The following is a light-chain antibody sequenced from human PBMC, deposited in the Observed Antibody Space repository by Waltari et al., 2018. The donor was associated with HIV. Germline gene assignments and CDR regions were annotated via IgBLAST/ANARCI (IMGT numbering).Light chain of an antibody. CDR2: DNK. J-gene: IGLJ2*01. Sequence: QSVLTQPPSVSATPGQKVTISCSGSSSNIGYNYVFWYQQLPGTAPKLLIYDNKKRPSGIPERVTGSKSGTSATRGITGLQTGDEADYYCATWDSGLSAVVFGGGTKLTVL. CDR1: SSNIGYNY. CDR3: ATWDSGLSAVV. V-gene: IGLV1-51*01.